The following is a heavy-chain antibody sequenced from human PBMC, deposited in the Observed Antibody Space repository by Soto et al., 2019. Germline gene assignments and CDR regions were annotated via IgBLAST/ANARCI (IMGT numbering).Heavy chain of an antibody. D-gene: IGHD6-13*01. V-gene: IGHV4-59*01. J-gene: IGHJ6*03. Sequence: PSETLSLTCAVYGGSFSGYYWSWIRQPPGKGLEWIGYIYYSGSTNYNPSLKSRVTISVDTSKNQFSLKLSSVTAADTAVYYCARDSSSELFRHRYYYMDVWGKGTTVTVSS. CDR3: ARDSSSELFRHRYYYMDV. CDR2: IYYSGST. CDR1: GGSFSGYY.